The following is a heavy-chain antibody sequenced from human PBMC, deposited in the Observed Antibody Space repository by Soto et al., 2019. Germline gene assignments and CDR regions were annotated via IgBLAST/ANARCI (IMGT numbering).Heavy chain of an antibody. V-gene: IGHV3-9*01. CDR2: ISWSGTKL. Sequence: QPGGSLRLSCTGSGFTFDDYAMHWVRQAPGKGLEWVAGISWSGTKLDYADSVRGRFTISRDNAKNSLFLQMNSLRLDDAAMYYCVKDIRTSVRGSFDYWGQGSPVTVSS. CDR3: VKDIRTSVRGSFDY. CDR1: GFTFDDYA. J-gene: IGHJ4*02. D-gene: IGHD5-12*01.